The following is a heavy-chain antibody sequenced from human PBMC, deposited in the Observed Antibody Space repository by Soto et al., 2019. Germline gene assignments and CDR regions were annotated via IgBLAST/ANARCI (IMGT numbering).Heavy chain of an antibody. CDR1: GFTFSSYW. J-gene: IGHJ1*01. Sequence: TGGSLRLSCAAPGFTFSSYWMHWVRQAPGKGLVWVSRINSDGSSTSYADSVKGRFTISRDNAKNTLYLQMNSLRAEDTAVYYCATGRGYYPGYFQNWGQGTLVTVSS. CDR2: INSDGSST. CDR3: ATGRGYYPGYFQN. D-gene: IGHD3-22*01. V-gene: IGHV3-74*01.